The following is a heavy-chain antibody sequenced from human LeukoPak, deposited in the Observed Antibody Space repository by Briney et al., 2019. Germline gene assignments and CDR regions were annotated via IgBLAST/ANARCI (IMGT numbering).Heavy chain of an antibody. CDR1: GFTFSSYA. CDR2: ISYDGSNK. J-gene: IGHJ4*02. V-gene: IGHV3-30-3*01. D-gene: IGHD3-9*01. Sequence: GRPLRLSCAASGFTFSSYAMHWVRQAPGKGLEWVAVISYDGSNKYYADSVKGRFTISRDNSKNTLYLQMNSLRAEDTAVYYCAREGGLDILTGYYFDYWGQGTLVTVSS. CDR3: AREGGLDILTGYYFDY.